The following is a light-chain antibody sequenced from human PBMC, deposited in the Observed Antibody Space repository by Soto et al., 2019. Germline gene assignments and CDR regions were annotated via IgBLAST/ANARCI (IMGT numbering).Light chain of an antibody. J-gene: IGKJ1*01. Sequence: DIQMTQSPSSLSASVGDRVAISCRASQGISNYLAWYQQKPGKVPKLLIYAASTLQSGVPSRFSGSGSGTDFTLTISSLQPEDVAIYYCQKYNSAPRTFGQGTKVEIK. CDR2: AAS. V-gene: IGKV1-27*01. CDR3: QKYNSAPRT. CDR1: QGISNY.